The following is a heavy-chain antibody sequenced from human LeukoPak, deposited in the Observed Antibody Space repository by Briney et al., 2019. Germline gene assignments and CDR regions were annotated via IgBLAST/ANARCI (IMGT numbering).Heavy chain of an antibody. V-gene: IGHV3-30-3*01. Sequence: PGRSLRLSCAASGFTFSSYAMHWVRQAPGKGLEWVAVISYDGSNKYYADSVKGRFTISRDNSKNTLYLQMNSLRAEDTAVYYCARDSDGIAAAHDAFDIWGQGTMVTVSS. D-gene: IGHD6-13*01. CDR2: ISYDGSNK. CDR3: ARDSDGIAAAHDAFDI. J-gene: IGHJ3*02. CDR1: GFTFSSYA.